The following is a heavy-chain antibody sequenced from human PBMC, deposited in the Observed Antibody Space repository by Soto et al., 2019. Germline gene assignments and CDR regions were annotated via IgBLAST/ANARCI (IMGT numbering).Heavy chain of an antibody. Sequence: GGSLRLSCAASGFTFSSYAMSWVRQAPGKGLEWVSAISGSGGSTYYADSVKGRFTISRDNSKNTLYLQMNSLRAEDTAVYYCAKRDDPVGAAAGTVPFDYWGQGTLVTVSS. CDR2: ISGSGGST. V-gene: IGHV3-23*01. CDR1: GFTFSSYA. CDR3: AKRDDPVGAAAGTVPFDY. J-gene: IGHJ4*02. D-gene: IGHD6-13*01.